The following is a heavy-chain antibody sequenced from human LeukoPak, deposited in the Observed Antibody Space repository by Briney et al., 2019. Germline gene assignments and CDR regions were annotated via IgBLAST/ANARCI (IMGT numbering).Heavy chain of an antibody. CDR3: ARHRGDYYDSSGYYYRYYYYYMDV. J-gene: IGHJ6*03. Sequence: SETLSLTCAVYGGSFSGYYWSWIRQPPGKGLEWIGEINHSGSTNYNPSLKSRVTISVDTSKNQFSLKLSSVTAADTAVYYCARHRGDYYDSSGYYYRYYYYYMDVWGKGTTVTVSS. CDR1: GGSFSGYY. CDR2: INHSGST. D-gene: IGHD3-22*01. V-gene: IGHV4-34*01.